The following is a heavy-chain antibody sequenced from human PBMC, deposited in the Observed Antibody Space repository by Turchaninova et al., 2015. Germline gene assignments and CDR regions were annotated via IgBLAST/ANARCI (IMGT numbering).Heavy chain of an antibody. CDR1: GGSISIRGYY. Sequence: QLRLQESGPGLVKPSETLSLTCAASGGSISIRGYYWGWIRQPPGKGLEWIGSIYYTGNTYYNPALKSRVTISVDTSKNQFSLKLSSVTAADTAVYYCARGGAFGIWGQGTMVTVSS. CDR2: IYYTGNT. V-gene: IGHV4-39*07. J-gene: IGHJ3*02. CDR3: ARGGAFGI.